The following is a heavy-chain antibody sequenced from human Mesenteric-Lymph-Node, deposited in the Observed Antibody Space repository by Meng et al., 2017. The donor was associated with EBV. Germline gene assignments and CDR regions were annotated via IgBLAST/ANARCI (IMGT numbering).Heavy chain of an antibody. D-gene: IGHD3-16*02. J-gene: IGHJ4*02. CDR3: ARIESIWGTYRKYYFDY. V-gene: IGHV4-34*01. CDR2: STHNGIV. Sequence: QGRLQQWGAGQLTPSETLSLTCAVYGGSFSGYYWSWIRQAPGQGLEWIGESTHNGIVNYNPSLKSRVAISVDTFKNQFSLRLTSVTAADTAIYYCARIESIWGTYRKYYFDYWGQGTLVTVSS. CDR1: GGSFSGYY.